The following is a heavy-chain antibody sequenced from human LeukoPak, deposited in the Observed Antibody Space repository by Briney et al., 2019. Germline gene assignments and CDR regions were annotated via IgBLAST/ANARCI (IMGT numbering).Heavy chain of an antibody. Sequence: GGSLRLSCQGSGFMLNVYYMSWFRLAPGKGLEWVSIIYSGGNTYYAGSVKGRFTISRDSSENTLYLQMNSLRAEDTAVYYCARGNYFDYWGQGTLVTVSS. J-gene: IGHJ4*02. CDR2: IYSGGNT. CDR3: ARGNYFDY. CDR1: GFMLNVYY. V-gene: IGHV3-66*01.